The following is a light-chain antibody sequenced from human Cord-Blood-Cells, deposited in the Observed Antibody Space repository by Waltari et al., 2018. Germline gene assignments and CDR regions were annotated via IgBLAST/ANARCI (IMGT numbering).Light chain of an antibody. CDR2: WAS. V-gene: IGKV4-1*01. Sequence: DIVMPQSPDSLAVSLGERATINCKSSQSVLYSSNNKNYLAWYQQKPGQPPKLLIYWASTRESGVPDRFSGSGSGTDFTLTISSLQAEDVVVYYCQQYYSTQWTFGQGTKVEIK. CDR1: QSVLYSSNNKNY. J-gene: IGKJ1*01. CDR3: QQYYSTQWT.